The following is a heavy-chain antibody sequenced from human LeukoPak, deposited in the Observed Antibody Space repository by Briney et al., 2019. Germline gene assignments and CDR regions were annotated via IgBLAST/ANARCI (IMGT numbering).Heavy chain of an antibody. CDR1: GFIFSSHA. CDR3: AKWRRDYYYYGMDV. D-gene: IGHD3-10*01. CDR2: ISGSGGST. J-gene: IGHJ6*02. V-gene: IGHV3-23*01. Sequence: GGSLRLSCAASGFIFSSHAMSWVRQAPEKGLEWVSGISGSGGSTSYADSVKGRFTISRDNSKNTLFLQMNSLRAEDTAVYYCAKWRRDYYYYGMDVWGQGTTVTVSS.